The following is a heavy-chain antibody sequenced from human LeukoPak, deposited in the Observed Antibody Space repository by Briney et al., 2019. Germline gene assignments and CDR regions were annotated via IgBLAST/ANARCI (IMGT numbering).Heavy chain of an antibody. V-gene: IGHV3-23*01. Sequence: PGGSLRLSCAASGFAFSSYAMSWVRQAPGKGLEWVSAISGSGGSTYYADSVKGRFTISRDNSKNTLYLQMNSLRAEDTAVYYCAKASDSSGYYYVPFDYWGQGTLVTVSS. CDR3: AKASDSSGYYYVPFDY. CDR1: GFAFSSYA. J-gene: IGHJ4*02. CDR2: ISGSGGST. D-gene: IGHD3-22*01.